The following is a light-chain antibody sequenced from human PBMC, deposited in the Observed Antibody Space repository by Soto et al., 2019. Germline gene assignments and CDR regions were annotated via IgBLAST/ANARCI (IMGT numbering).Light chain of an antibody. V-gene: IGLV1-40*01. CDR1: KSNIGANYN. CDR2: ANV. CDR3: QSYDTGLPAQV. Sequence: QSVLTQPPSVSGAPGQRVTISCTGTKSNIGANYNVNWYQQSPGTAPKLLIYANVNRPSGVPQRFSGSKSGTTASLPTAGRHQAEDADDYFQSYDTGLPAQVFGRGTKLTVL. J-gene: IGLJ2*01.